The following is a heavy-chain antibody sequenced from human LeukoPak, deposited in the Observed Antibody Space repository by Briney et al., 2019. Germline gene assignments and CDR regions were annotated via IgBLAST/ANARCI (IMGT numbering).Heavy chain of an antibody. CDR2: IYHNGST. D-gene: IGHD3/OR15-3a*01. V-gene: IGHV4-38-2*02. CDR1: GYSISSGYY. Sequence: PSETLSLTCNVFGYSISSGYYWGWIRQPPGKGLEWIGSIYHNGSTYQNPSLKSRITISVDTSKNQSSLKLSSVTAADTAVYYCARDPRTWGQGTLVTVSS. CDR3: ARDPRT. J-gene: IGHJ4*02.